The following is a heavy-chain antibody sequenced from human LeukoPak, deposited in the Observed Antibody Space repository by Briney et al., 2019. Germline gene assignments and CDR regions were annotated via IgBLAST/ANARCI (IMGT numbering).Heavy chain of an antibody. J-gene: IGHJ4*02. CDR2: IYHSGST. V-gene: IGHV4-38-2*01. CDR1: GYSISSGYY. Sequence: SETLSLTCAVSGYSISSGYYWGWIRQPPGKGLEWIGSIYHSGSTYYNPSLKSRVTISVDTSKNQFSLKLSSVTAADTAVYYCAKKAGRAVAALNYFDYWGQGTLVTVSS. CDR3: AKKAGRAVAALNYFDY. D-gene: IGHD6-19*01.